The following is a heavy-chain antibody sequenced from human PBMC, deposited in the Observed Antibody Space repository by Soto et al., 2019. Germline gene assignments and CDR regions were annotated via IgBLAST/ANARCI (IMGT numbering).Heavy chain of an antibody. V-gene: IGHV3-23*01. CDR2: IGASSAGT. Sequence: EVQLLESGGALVQPGGSLRLSCATSGFTFSSYAMSWVRQAPGKGLEWVSRIGASSAGTYYADSVKGRFTISRDNYKNTLHLQMNSLRAEDTAVYYCALRKTGSYFDYWGQGTLVTVSS. CDR3: ALRKTGSYFDY. D-gene: IGHD1-26*01. CDR1: GFTFSSYA. J-gene: IGHJ4*02.